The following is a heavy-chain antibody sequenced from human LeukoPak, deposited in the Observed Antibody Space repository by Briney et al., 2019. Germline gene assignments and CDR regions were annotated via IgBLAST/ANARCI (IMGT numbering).Heavy chain of an antibody. D-gene: IGHD6-13*01. CDR2: IKQDGSEK. CDR1: GFTFSSYW. J-gene: IGHJ4*02. Sequence: GGSLRLSCAASGFTFSSYWMSWVRQAPGKGLEWVANIKQDGSEKYYVDSVKGRFTISRDNAKNSLYLQMNSPRAEDTAVYYCAREMSIAAAANFDYWGQGTLVTVSS. CDR3: AREMSIAAAANFDY. V-gene: IGHV3-7*01.